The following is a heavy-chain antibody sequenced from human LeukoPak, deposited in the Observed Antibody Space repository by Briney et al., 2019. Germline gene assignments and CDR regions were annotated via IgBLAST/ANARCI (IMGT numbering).Heavy chain of an antibody. D-gene: IGHD1-26*01. CDR2: MYDGGAT. J-gene: IGHJ4*02. CDR3: SRGVIVGAAYFDY. Sequence: PGGSLRLSCAVSGFTVSGDYMSWVRQAPGKGLEWVSVMYDGGATYYADSVKGRFTISRDNSKNTLYLQMNSLRVEDTAVYYCSRGVIVGAAYFDYWGQGTLVTVSS. V-gene: IGHV3-53*01. CDR1: GFTVSGDY.